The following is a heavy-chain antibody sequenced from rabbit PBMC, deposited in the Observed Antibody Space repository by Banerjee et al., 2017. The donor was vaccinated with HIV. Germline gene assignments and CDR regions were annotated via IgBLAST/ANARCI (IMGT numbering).Heavy chain of an antibody. D-gene: IGHD6-1*01. CDR2: IYGGSGST. CDR3: TRAAGYGGYGYSTGFTL. CDR1: GFDFSSYY. V-gene: IGHV1S47*01. Sequence: QEQLKETGGGPVQPGGSLTLSCKASGFDFSSYYMSWVRQAPGKGLEWIGIIYGGSGSTDYASGVNGRFTISRSTSLNTVDLQMTSLTAADTATYFCTRAAGYGGYGYSTGFTLWGQGTLVTVS. J-gene: IGHJ4*01.